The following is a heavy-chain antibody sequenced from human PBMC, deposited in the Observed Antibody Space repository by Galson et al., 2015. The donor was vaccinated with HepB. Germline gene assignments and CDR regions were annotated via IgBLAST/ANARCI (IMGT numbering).Heavy chain of an antibody. V-gene: IGHV3-23*01. D-gene: IGHD1-26*01. Sequence: SLRLSCAASGFTFSSYAMSWVRQAPGKGLEWVPAISGSGGSTYYADSVKGRFTISRDNSKNTLYLRMNSLRAEDTAVYYCANPKWELLRGAFDIWGQGTMVTVSS. CDR1: GFTFSSYA. CDR2: ISGSGGST. CDR3: ANPKWELLRGAFDI. J-gene: IGHJ3*02.